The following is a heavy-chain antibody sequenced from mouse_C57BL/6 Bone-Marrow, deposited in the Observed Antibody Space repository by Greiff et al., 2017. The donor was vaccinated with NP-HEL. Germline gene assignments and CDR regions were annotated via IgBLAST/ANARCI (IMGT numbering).Heavy chain of an antibody. D-gene: IGHD2-1*01. Sequence: QVQLQQSGAELARPGASVKLSCKASGYTFTSYGISWVKQRTGQGLEWIGEIYPRSGNTYYNEKFKGKATLTADKSSSTAYMELRSLTSGDSAVYFCAVYPYYYAMDYRGQGTSVTVSS. CDR3: AVYPYYYAMDY. V-gene: IGHV1-81*01. CDR1: GYTFTSYG. J-gene: IGHJ4*01. CDR2: IYPRSGNT.